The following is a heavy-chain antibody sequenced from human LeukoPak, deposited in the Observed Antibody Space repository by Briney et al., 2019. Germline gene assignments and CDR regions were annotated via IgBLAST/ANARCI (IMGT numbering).Heavy chain of an antibody. V-gene: IGHV3-11*05. CDR2: ISSSGSYT. CDR3: ARDSGTDTAAAGTGYYYGLDV. CDR1: GFTFRDYY. J-gene: IGHJ6*02. D-gene: IGHD6-13*01. Sequence: GGSLRLSCAASGFTFRDYYMSWIRQAPGKGLERVSYISSSGSYTYYAESVKGRFTISRDNAKNSLYLQMNSLRAEDSAVYYCARDSGTDTAAAGTGYYYGLDVWGQGTTVTVSS.